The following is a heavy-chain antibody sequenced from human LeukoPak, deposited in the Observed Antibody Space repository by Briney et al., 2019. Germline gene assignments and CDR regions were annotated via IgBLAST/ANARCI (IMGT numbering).Heavy chain of an antibody. CDR3: ARTPQGDNYFDY. V-gene: IGHV4-61*05. CDR1: GVSISSSSYY. CDR2: IYSSGKT. Sequence: SETLSLTCTVSGVSISSSSYYWGWIRQPPGKGLEWIGRIYSSGKTNYNPSLKSRVTMSVDTSNNQLSLMMTSVTAADTAVFYCARTPQGDNYFDYWGQGHLVTVSS. J-gene: IGHJ4*02. D-gene: IGHD3-9*01.